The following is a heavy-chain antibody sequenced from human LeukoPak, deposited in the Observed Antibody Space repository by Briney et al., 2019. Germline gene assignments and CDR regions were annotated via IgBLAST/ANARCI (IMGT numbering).Heavy chain of an antibody. CDR3: ARDWSSSPTFDI. Sequence: GRSLRLSCAASGFTFSSYAMHWVRQAPGKGLEWVAVISYDESNKYYADSVKGRFTISRDNSKNTLYLQMNSLRAEDTAVYYCARDWSSSPTFDIWGQGTMVTVSS. CDR1: GFTFSSYA. V-gene: IGHV3-30-3*01. D-gene: IGHD6-6*01. CDR2: ISYDESNK. J-gene: IGHJ3*02.